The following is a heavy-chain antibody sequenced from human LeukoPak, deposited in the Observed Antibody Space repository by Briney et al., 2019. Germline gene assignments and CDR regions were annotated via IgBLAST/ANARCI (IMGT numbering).Heavy chain of an antibody. Sequence: GGSLRLSCAASGFTFSSYWMSWVRQAPGKGLEWVANIKQDGSEKYYVDSVKGRFTISRDNAKNSLYLQMNSLRAEDTALYYCAKVGIVGATDNWGQGTLVTVSS. CDR1: GFTFSSYW. J-gene: IGHJ4*02. D-gene: IGHD1-26*01. CDR2: IKQDGSEK. CDR3: AKVGIVGATDN. V-gene: IGHV3-7*03.